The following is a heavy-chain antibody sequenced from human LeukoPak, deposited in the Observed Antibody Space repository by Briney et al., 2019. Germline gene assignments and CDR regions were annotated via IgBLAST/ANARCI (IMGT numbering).Heavy chain of an antibody. D-gene: IGHD3-16*02. J-gene: IGHJ4*02. CDR1: GFTFSSYA. CDR3: AKDPPLYYDYVWGSYRCNYFDY. V-gene: IGHV3-23*01. CDR2: ISGSGGST. Sequence: GGSLRLSCAASGFTFSSYAMSWVRQAPGKGLEWVSAISGSGGSTYYADSVKGRFTISRDNSKNTLYLQMNSLRAEDTAVYYCAKDPPLYYDYVWGSYRCNYFDYWGQGTLVTVSS.